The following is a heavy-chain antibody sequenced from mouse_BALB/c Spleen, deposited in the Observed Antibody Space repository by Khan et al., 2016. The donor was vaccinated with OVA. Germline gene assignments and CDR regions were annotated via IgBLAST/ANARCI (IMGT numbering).Heavy chain of an antibody. CDR3: ARPPYCSYVTDN. Sequence: QIQLVQSGPELKKPGETVKISCKASGHTFTKYGMNWVKQAPGKGLKWMGWINTYTGEPTYADDFNGRFAFSLETSASTAFLQINNLKNEDTATYFCARPPYCSYVTDNWGQGTSVTVSS. D-gene: IGHD2-10*01. CDR1: GHTFTKYG. J-gene: IGHJ4*01. CDR2: INTYTGEP. V-gene: IGHV9-3-1*01.